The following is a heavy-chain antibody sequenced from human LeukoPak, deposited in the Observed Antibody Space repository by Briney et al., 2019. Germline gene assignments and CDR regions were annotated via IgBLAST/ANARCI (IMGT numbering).Heavy chain of an antibody. CDR1: VGTFSSYA. D-gene: IGHD5-12*01. CDR3: ARAALVATIPYYFDY. CDR2: IIPIFGTA. J-gene: IGHJ4*02. Sequence: SVKVSCKASVGTFSSYAISWVRQAPGQGLEWMGGIIPIFGTANYAQKFQGRVTITADESTSTAYMELSSLRSEDTAVYYCARAALVATIPYYFDYWGQGTLVTVSS. V-gene: IGHV1-69*13.